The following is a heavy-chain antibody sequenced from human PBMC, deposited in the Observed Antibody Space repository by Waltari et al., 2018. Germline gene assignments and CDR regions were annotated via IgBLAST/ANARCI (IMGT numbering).Heavy chain of an antibody. CDR3: ARDQSYYGDFDY. J-gene: IGHJ4*02. CDR2: ISSSSSYI. CDR1: GFTFSSYS. V-gene: IGHV3-21*01. Sequence: EVQLVESGGGLVKPGGSLRLSCAASGFTFSSYSMHWVRQAPGKGLEWVSSISSSSSYIYYADSVKGRFTISRDNAKNSLYLQMNSLRAEDTAVYYCARDQSYYGDFDYWGQGTLVTVSS. D-gene: IGHD1-26*01.